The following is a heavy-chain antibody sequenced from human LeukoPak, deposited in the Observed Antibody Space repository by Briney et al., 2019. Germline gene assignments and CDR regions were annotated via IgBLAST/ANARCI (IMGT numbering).Heavy chain of an antibody. CDR3: ARDREFIVATMPLDY. CDR2: ISAYNGNT. V-gene: IGHV1-18*01. J-gene: IGHJ4*02. Sequence: ASVKVSCKASGYTFNSYGISWVRQAPGHGLEWMGWISAYNGNTNYAQKFQGRVTMTTDTSTTTAYMELRSLRSDDTAVYYCARDREFIVATMPLDYWGQGTLVTVSS. CDR1: GYTFNSYG. D-gene: IGHD5-12*01.